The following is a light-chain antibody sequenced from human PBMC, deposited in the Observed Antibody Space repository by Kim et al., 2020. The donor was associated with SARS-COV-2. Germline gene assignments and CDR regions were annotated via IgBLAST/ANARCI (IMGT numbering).Light chain of an antibody. CDR2: GRH. CDR1: SLRSYY. Sequence: SSELTQDPAVSVALGQTVTITCQGDSLRSYYAGWYQQKPGQAPVVVMYGRHNRPSGIPDRFSGSRSGNTASLTITGAQAEDEADYYCISRDNSDNHFDVLIGGGTQLTVL. J-gene: IGLJ2*01. CDR3: ISRDNSDNHFDVL. V-gene: IGLV3-19*01.